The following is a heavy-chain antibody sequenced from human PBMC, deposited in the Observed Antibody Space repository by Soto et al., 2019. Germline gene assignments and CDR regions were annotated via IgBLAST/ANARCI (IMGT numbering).Heavy chain of an antibody. CDR2: INAGNGNT. CDR3: ARSILRYFDWLPFDY. Sequence: ASVKVSCKVSGYTLTEFSMHWVRQAPGQRLEWMGWINAGNGNTKYSQKFQGRVTITRDTSASTAYMELSSLRSEDTAVYYCARSILRYFDWLPFDYWGQGTLVTVSS. J-gene: IGHJ4*02. V-gene: IGHV1-3*01. CDR1: GYTLTEFS. D-gene: IGHD3-9*01.